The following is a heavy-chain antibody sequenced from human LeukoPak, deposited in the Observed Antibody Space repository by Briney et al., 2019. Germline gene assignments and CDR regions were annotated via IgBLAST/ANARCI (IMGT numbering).Heavy chain of an antibody. Sequence: GSLRLSCAASGFTFSSYWMSWVRQAPGKGLEWVANIKQDGSEKYYVDSVKGRFTISRDNAKNSLYLQMNSLRAEDTAVYYCATMDSSGWKDYWGQGTLVTVSS. CDR2: IKQDGSEK. CDR1: GFTFSSYW. CDR3: ATMDSSGWKDY. V-gene: IGHV3-7*01. J-gene: IGHJ4*02. D-gene: IGHD6-19*01.